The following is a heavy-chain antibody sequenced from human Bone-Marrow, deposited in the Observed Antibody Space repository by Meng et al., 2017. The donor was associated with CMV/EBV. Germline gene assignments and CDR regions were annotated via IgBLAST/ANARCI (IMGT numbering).Heavy chain of an antibody. V-gene: IGHV1-2*02. CDR2: INPNSGGT. J-gene: IGHJ4*02. Sequence: ASVKVSCKASGYTFTGYYMHWVRQAPGQGLEWMGWINPNSGGTKYAQKFQGRVTMTRDTSISTAYMELSRLRSDDTAVYYCAREVDIGYYFDYWGQGTLVTVSS. D-gene: IGHD5-12*01. CDR1: GYTFTGYY. CDR3: AREVDIGYYFDY.